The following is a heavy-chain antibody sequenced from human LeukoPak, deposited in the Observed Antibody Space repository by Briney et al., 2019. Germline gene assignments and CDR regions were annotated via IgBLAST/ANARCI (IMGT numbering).Heavy chain of an antibody. CDR3: ARELPLGYSYGYPCGRDV. CDR2: ISYDGSNK. V-gene: IGHV3-30-3*01. Sequence: GGSLRLSCAASGFTFSNSPMHWVRQAPGKGLEWVAVISYDGSNKYYADSVKGRFTISRDNSKNMLYLQMNSLRAEDTAVYYCARELPLGYSYGYPCGRDVWGQGTTVTVSS. J-gene: IGHJ6*02. CDR1: GFTFSNSP. D-gene: IGHD5-18*01.